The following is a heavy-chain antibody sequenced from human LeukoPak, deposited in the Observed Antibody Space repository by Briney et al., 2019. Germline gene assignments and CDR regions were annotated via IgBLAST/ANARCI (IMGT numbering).Heavy chain of an antibody. V-gene: IGHV4-59*01. CDR2: IYYSGST. CDR3: ARAVSWTDYYYYMDV. D-gene: IGHD6-13*01. Sequence: PSETLSLTCTVSGDSMSSYYWSWIRQPPGKGLEWIGYIYYSGSTNYNPSLKSRVTISVDTSKNQFSLKLSSVTAADTAVYYCARAVSWTDYYYYMDVWGKGTTVTVSS. CDR1: GDSMSSYY. J-gene: IGHJ6*03.